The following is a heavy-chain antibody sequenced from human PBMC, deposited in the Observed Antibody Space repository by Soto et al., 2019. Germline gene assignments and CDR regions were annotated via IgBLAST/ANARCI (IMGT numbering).Heavy chain of an antibody. Sequence: GGSLRLSCAASGFTFSSYAMSWVRQAPGKGLEWVSAISGSGGSTYYVDSVKGRFTISRDNSKNTLYLQMNSLRAEDTAVYYCAYEFGELLTYFDYWGQGTLVTVSS. CDR1: GFTFSSYA. J-gene: IGHJ4*02. D-gene: IGHD3-10*01. V-gene: IGHV3-23*01. CDR2: ISGSGGST. CDR3: AYEFGELLTYFDY.